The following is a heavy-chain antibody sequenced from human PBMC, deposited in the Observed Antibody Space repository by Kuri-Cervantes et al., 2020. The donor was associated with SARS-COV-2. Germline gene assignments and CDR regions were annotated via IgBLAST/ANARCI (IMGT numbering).Heavy chain of an antibody. D-gene: IGHD1-26*01. CDR1: GFTFSSYG. CDR2: IWYDGSNK. J-gene: IGHJ1*01. V-gene: IGHV3-33*01. CDR3: ARDLAVGATSSEYFQH. Sequence: GESLKISCAASGFTFSSYGMHWVRQAPGKGLEWVAVIWYDGSNKYNADSVKGRFTISRDNSKNTLYLQMNSLRAEDTAVYYCARDLAVGATSSEYFQHWGQGTLVTVSS.